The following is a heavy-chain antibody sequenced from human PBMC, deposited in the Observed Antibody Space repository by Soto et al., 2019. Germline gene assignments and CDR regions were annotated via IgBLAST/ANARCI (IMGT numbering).Heavy chain of an antibody. Sequence: GGSLRLSCAASGFTFSTYSMNWVRQAPGKGLEWVSYISSGSSTRYYADSVKGRFTISRDNAKNSLYLQMDSLRAEDTAVYYATRSAYMDVWGTGTTVTVSS. J-gene: IGHJ6*03. CDR2: ISSGSSTR. CDR1: GFTFSTYS. D-gene: IGHD2-2*01. V-gene: IGHV3-48*01. CDR3: TRSAYMDV.